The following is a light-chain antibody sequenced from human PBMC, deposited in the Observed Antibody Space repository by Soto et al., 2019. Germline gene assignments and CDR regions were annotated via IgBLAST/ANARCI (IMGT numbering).Light chain of an antibody. CDR3: QKSYSTPLT. J-gene: IGKJ5*01. V-gene: IGKV1-39*01. CDR2: AAS. Sequence: DIQMTQSPSSLSASVGDRVTITCRASQSISSYLNWYQQKPGKAPKLLIYAASSLQSGVPSRFSGSGSGTDFTLTISSLQPEDFATYYCQKSYSTPLTFGQGTRRRL. CDR1: QSISSY.